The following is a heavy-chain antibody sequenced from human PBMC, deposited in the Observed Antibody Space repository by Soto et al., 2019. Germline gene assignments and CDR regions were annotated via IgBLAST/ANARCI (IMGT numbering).Heavy chain of an antibody. D-gene: IGHD2-2*01. J-gene: IGHJ4*02. Sequence: QVQLVESGGGVVQPGRSLRLSCVASGFTFSNYGMHWVRQAPGKGLEWMALVSYNGRKEYYAESVKGRFSISRDNSQNTLYVQMNTLRDEDTAVYYCAKDSLRREVPAALNFDYWGRGTLVTVYS. CDR1: GFTFSNYG. V-gene: IGHV3-30*18. CDR3: AKDSLRREVPAALNFDY. CDR2: VSYNGRKE.